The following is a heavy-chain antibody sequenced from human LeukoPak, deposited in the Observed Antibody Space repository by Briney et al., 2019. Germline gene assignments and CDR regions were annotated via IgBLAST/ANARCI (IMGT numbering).Heavy chain of an antibody. CDR3: VKVAAGHSVNYFDY. V-gene: IGHV3-48*02. D-gene: IGHD4-23*01. J-gene: IGHJ4*02. CDR2: ISSSSSTI. Sequence: GGSLRLSCAASGFTFSAYSMNWVRQAPGKGLEWVSYISSSSSTIYYAESVKGRFTISRDNAKNSLYLQMNSLRDEDTAVYYCVKVAAGHSVNYFDYWGQGTPVTVSS. CDR1: GFTFSAYS.